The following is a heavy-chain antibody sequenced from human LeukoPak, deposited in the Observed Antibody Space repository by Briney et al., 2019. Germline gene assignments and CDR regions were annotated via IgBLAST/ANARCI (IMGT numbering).Heavy chain of an antibody. CDR2: INHSGST. Sequence: PSETLSLTSAVYGGSFSGYYWSWIRQPPGKGLEWIGEINHSGSTNYNPSLKSRATISVDTSKNQFSLKLSSVTAADTAVYYCARGPFTWARYFDLWGRGTLVTVSS. V-gene: IGHV4-34*01. CDR1: GGSFSGYY. J-gene: IGHJ2*01. D-gene: IGHD7-27*01. CDR3: ARGPFTWARYFDL.